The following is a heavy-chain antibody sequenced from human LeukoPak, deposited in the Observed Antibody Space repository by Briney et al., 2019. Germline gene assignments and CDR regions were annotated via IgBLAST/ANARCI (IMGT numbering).Heavy chain of an antibody. V-gene: IGHV3-33*01. CDR2: IWYDGSNK. CDR1: GFTFSSYG. D-gene: IGHD1-26*01. CDR3: ARESGGGYGYFDY. J-gene: IGHJ4*02. Sequence: GGSLRLSCAASGFTFSSYGMHWVRQAPGKGLEWVAVIWYDGSNKYYADSVKGRFTISRDNSKNTLYLQMNSLRAEDTAVYYCARESGGGYGYFDYWGQGTLVTVSS.